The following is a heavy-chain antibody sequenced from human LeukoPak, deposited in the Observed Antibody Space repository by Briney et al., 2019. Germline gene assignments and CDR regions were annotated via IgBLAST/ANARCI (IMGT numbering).Heavy chain of an antibody. Sequence: SETLSLTCTVSGGSISSSSYYWGWISQPPGKGLEWIGSIYYSGSTYYNPSLKSRVTISVDTSKNQFSLKLSSVTAADTAVYYCARDRGYSGNMDVWGQGTTVTVSS. CDR2: IYYSGST. D-gene: IGHD5-12*01. V-gene: IGHV4-39*02. CDR3: ARDRGYSGNMDV. CDR1: GGSISSSSYY. J-gene: IGHJ6*02.